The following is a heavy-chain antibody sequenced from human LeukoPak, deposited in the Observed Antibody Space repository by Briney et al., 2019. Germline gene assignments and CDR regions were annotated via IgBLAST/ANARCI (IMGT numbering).Heavy chain of an antibody. V-gene: IGHV4-39*01. CDR1: GGSISSSSYY. CDR3: ARTYYDFWSGYLNWFDP. CDR2: IYYSGST. Sequence: SETLSLTCTVSGGSISSSSYYWGWIRQPPGKGLEWIGSIYYSGSTYYNPSLKSRVTISVDTSKNQFSLKLSSVTAADTAVYYCARTYYDFWSGYLNWFDPWGQGTLVTVSS. D-gene: IGHD3-3*01. J-gene: IGHJ5*02.